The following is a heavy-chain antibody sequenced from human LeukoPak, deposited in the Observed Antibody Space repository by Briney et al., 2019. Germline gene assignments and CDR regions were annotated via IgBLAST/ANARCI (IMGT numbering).Heavy chain of an antibody. CDR3: ARGYGSGSAAFDY. CDR1: GGSISSYY. D-gene: IGHD3-10*01. Sequence: TETLSLTCTVSGGSISSYYWSWIRQPPGKGLEWIGYIYYSGSTNYNPSLKSRVTISVDTSKNQFSLKLCSVAAADTAVYYCARGYGSGSAAFDYWGQGTLVTVSS. V-gene: IGHV4-59*01. J-gene: IGHJ4*02. CDR2: IYYSGST.